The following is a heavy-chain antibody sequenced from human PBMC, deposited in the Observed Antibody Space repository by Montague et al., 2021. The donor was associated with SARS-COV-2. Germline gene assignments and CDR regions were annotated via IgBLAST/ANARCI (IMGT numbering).Heavy chain of an antibody. CDR3: ARWDPQIRTLFGFRGKSANDY. V-gene: IGHV4-34*01. D-gene: IGHD4-23*01. J-gene: IGHJ4*02. CDR1: GESFSGYY. CDR2: INDGGTT. Sequence: SETLSLTCAVYGESFSGYYWTWIRQSPGRGLEWIAEINDGGTTNYNWSLKSRVTISVDTSKNQFSPKLNSVTVADTAVYYCARWDPQIRTLFGFRGKSANDYWGQGALSPSPQ.